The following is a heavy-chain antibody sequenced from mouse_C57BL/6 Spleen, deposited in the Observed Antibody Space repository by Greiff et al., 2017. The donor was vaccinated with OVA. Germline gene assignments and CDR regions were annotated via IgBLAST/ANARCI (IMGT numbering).Heavy chain of an antibody. J-gene: IGHJ4*01. CDR3: ASPYSNLNYYAMDY. V-gene: IGHV1-72*01. Sequence: QLQQPGAELVKPGASVKLSCKASGYTFTSYWMHWVKQRPGRGLEWIGRIDPNSGGTKYNEKFKSKATLTVDKPSSTAYMQLSSLTSEDSAVYYCASPYSNLNYYAMDYWGQGTSVTVSS. D-gene: IGHD2-5*01. CDR2: IDPNSGGT. CDR1: GYTFTSYW.